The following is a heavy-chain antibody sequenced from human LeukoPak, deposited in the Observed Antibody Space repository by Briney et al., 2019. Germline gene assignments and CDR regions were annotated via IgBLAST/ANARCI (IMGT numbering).Heavy chain of an antibody. D-gene: IGHD1-26*01. V-gene: IGHV3-23*01. Sequence: GGSLRLSCAASGFRFSSYAMSWVRQAPGKGLEWVSAISGSGVSTYYADSVKGRFTISRDNSKNTLYLQMNSLRAEDTAVYYCASIRWEYYFDYWGQGTLVTVSS. J-gene: IGHJ4*02. CDR3: ASIRWEYYFDY. CDR1: GFRFSSYA. CDR2: ISGSGVST.